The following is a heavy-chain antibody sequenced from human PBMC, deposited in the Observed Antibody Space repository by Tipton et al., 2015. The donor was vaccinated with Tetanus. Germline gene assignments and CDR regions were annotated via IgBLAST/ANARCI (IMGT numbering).Heavy chain of an antibody. CDR1: GGSLRSSDYY. D-gene: IGHD3-3*01. CDR3: ARANYDFPKKGPFDS. J-gene: IGHJ4*02. CDR2: VSYSGRT. V-gene: IGHV4-39*02. Sequence: TLSLTCIVSGGSLRSSDYYGAWVRQSPVKGLEWIGSVSYSGRTYYNPSLKSRVTLSVDTSKKDFSVRLTSVTAADTAVYYCARANYDFPKKGPFDSWGQGTLVIVSS.